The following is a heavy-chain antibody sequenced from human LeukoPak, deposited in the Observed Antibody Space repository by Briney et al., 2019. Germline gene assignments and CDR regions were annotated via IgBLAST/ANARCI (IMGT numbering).Heavy chain of an antibody. CDR1: GGSFSGYY. D-gene: IGHD3-10*01. J-gene: IGHJ4*02. CDR3: ARFPYQLWFGEPGGY. V-gene: IGHV4-59*01. Sequence: SETLSLTCAVYGGSFSGYYWSWIRQPPGKGLEWIGYIYYSGSTNYNPSLKSRVTISVDTSKNQFSLKLSSVTAADTAVYYCARFPYQLWFGEPGGYWGQGTLVTVSS. CDR2: IYYSGST.